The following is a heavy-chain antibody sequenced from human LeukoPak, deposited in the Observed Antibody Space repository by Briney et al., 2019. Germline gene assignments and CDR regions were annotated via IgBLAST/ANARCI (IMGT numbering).Heavy chain of an antibody. D-gene: IGHD1-26*01. Sequence: GGSLRLSCAASGFTFSSYAMSWVRQAPGKGLEWVSAISGSGGGTYYADSVKGRFTISRDNSKNTLYLQINSLRAEDTAVYYCAKGRSGSYYDDAFDIWGQGTMVTVSS. J-gene: IGHJ3*02. V-gene: IGHV3-23*01. CDR1: GFTFSSYA. CDR2: ISGSGGGT. CDR3: AKGRSGSYYDDAFDI.